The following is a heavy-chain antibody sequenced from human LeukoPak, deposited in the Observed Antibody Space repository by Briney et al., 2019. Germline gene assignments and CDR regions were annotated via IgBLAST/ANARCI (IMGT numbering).Heavy chain of an antibody. CDR1: GGTFSSYA. V-gene: IGHV1-69*13. Sequence: ASVKVSCKVSGGTFSSYAISWVRQAPGQGLEWMGGIIPIFGTANYAQKFQGRVTITAAESTSTAYMELSSLRSEDTAVYYCARAPRSIEAHTYFFDYWGQGTLVTVSS. J-gene: IGHJ4*02. CDR2: IIPIFGTA. D-gene: IGHD6-6*01. CDR3: ARAPRSIEAHTYFFDY.